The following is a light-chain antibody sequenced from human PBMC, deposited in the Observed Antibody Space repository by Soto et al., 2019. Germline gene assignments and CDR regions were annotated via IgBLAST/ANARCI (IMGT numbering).Light chain of an antibody. J-gene: IGLJ2*01. CDR3: QAWDRSTVV. V-gene: IGLV3-1*01. Sequence: SYELTQPPSVSVSPGQTASITCSGDKLGSKYVCWYQQKAGQPPVLVLYQDSKRPSGIPERFAGSNSGNTATLTISGTQAMDEAYYYCQAWDRSTVVFGGGTKLTVL. CDR1: KLGSKY. CDR2: QDS.